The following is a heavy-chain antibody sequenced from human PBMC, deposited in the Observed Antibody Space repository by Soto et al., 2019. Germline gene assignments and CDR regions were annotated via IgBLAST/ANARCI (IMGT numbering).Heavy chain of an antibody. CDR3: ARDNSSSWYGQTNWFDP. CDR1: GFTFSSYG. J-gene: IGHJ5*02. Sequence: QVQLVESGGGVVQPGRSLRLSCAASGFTFSSYGMHWVRQAPGKGLEWVAVIWYDGSNKYYVDSVKGRFTISRDNSKNTLYLQMNSLRAEDTAVYYWARDNSSSWYGQTNWFDPWGQGTLVTVSS. CDR2: IWYDGSNK. V-gene: IGHV3-33*01. D-gene: IGHD6-13*01.